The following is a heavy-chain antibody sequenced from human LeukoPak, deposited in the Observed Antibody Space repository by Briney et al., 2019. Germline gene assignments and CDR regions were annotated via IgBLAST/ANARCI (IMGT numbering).Heavy chain of an antibody. CDR3: ARVRIADEMDV. CDR2: IYYSGST. V-gene: IGHV4-31*03. CDR1: GGSISSGGYY. Sequence: PSETLSLTCTVSGGSISSGGYYWSWIRQHPGKGLEWIGYIYYSGSTYYNSSLKSRVTISVDTSKNQFSLKLSSVTAADTAVYYCARVRIADEMDVWGKGTTVTVSS. J-gene: IGHJ6*04. D-gene: IGHD6-13*01.